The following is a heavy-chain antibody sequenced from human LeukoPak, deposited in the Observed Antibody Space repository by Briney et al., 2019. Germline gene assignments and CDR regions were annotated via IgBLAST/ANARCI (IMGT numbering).Heavy chain of an antibody. CDR3: ARAMSGYYTYLPPRSDP. J-gene: IGHJ5*02. V-gene: IGHV1-18*04. Sequence: GASVKVSCKASGYTFTGYYMHWARQAPGQGLEWMGWISAYNGNTNYAQKLQGRVTMTTDTSTSTAYMELRSLRSDDTAVYYCARAMSGYYTYLPPRSDPWGQGTLVTVSS. CDR2: ISAYNGNT. CDR1: GYTFTGYY. D-gene: IGHD3-3*01.